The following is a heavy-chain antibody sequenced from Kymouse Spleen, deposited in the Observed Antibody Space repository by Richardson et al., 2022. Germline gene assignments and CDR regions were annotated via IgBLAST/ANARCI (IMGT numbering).Heavy chain of an antibody. CDR3: ARRYNWNYPGAFDI. V-gene: IGHV3-7*01. Sequence: EVQLVESGGGLVQPGGSLRLSCAASGFTFSSYWMSWVRQAPGKGLEWVANIKQDGSEKYYVDSVKGRFTISRDNAKNSLYLQMNSLRAEDTAVYYCARRYNWNYPGAFDIWGQGTMVTVSS. CDR2: IKQDGSEK. J-gene: IGHJ3*02. CDR1: GFTFSSYW. D-gene: IGHD1-7*01.